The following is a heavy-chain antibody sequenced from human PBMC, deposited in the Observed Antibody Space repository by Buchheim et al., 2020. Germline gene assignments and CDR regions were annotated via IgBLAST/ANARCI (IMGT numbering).Heavy chain of an antibody. CDR1: GFTFRNYW. CDR3: AKHSIP. D-gene: IGHD2/OR15-2a*01. J-gene: IGHJ5*02. CDR2: INEDGTEK. Sequence: EVYLVESGGGLVQPGGSLRLSCAASGFTFRNYWMNWVRQAPGKGLEWVANINEDGTEKYYVDSVKGGFTISRDNAMSSVSMQMSSLRVEDTAVYYCAKHSIPWGQGT. V-gene: IGHV3-7*03.